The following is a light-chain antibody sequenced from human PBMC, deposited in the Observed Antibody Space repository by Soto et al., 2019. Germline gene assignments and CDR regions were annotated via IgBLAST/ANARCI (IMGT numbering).Light chain of an antibody. J-gene: IGKJ1*01. CDR3: QPYGSSSWT. V-gene: IGKV3-20*01. CDR2: GAS. Sequence: EIWLPQPPCTLSLSSGERATLSCRARPSVSSSYLAWYQQKPGQAPRLLIYGASSRATGIPDRFSGSGSGTDFTLTISRLEPEDFAVDYCQPYGSSSWTFGQGTKVDSK. CDR1: PSVSSSY.